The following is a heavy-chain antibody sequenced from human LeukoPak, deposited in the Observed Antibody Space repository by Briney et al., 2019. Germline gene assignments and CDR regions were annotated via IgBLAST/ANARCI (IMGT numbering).Heavy chain of an antibody. CDR1: GGTFSSYA. J-gene: IGHJ6*03. V-gene: IGHV1-69*05. CDR2: IIPIVVTA. CDR3: ARDFYICASRPTSYYMGV. Sequence: SVKVSCKASGGTFSSYAISWVRQDPAQGLEWIGGIIPIVVTANYAQKFEGRVTITKDESTRTAYMVLSSLRSEDTAVYYCARDFYICASRPTSYYMGVWGKGTTVTVSS. D-gene: IGHD2/OR15-2a*01.